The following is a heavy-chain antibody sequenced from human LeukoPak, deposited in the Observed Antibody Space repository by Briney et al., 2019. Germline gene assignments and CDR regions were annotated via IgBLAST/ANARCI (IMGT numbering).Heavy chain of an antibody. Sequence: SETLSLTCAVSGGSFSGYCWSWVRQPPGKGLEWIGDINYSGSTNYNPSLKSRVTISVDTSKNQFSLKLSSVTAADTAVYYCARGGNRTYYYDSSGHYAWGQGTLVTVSS. CDR2: INYSGST. CDR1: GGSFSGYC. V-gene: IGHV4-34*01. CDR3: ARGGNRTYYYDSSGHYA. J-gene: IGHJ5*02. D-gene: IGHD3-22*01.